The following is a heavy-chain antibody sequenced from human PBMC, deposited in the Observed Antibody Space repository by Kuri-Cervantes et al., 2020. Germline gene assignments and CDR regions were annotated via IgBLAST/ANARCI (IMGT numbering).Heavy chain of an antibody. Sequence: GGSLRLSCAASGFTFSSYSMNWVRQAPGKGLEWVANINQDGSEKYYVDSVKGRFTISRDNAKTSLYLQMNSLRAEDTALYYCARVEVYDFWSGYCFDYWGQGTLVTVSS. CDR1: GFTFSSYS. CDR2: INQDGSEK. J-gene: IGHJ4*02. CDR3: ARVEVYDFWSGYCFDY. V-gene: IGHV3-7*03. D-gene: IGHD3-3*01.